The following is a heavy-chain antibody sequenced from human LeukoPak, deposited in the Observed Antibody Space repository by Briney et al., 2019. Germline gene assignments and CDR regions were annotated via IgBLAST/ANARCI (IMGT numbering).Heavy chain of an antibody. V-gene: IGHV3-33*01. Sequence: GRSLRLSCAATGFTFSSYGMHWVRQAPGKGLEWVALIWHDGTNKYYADSVTGRFTISRDNTKNTLYLQLNSLRADDTAVYYCARAHSSSSTFDLWGQGTLVTVSS. CDR1: GFTFSSYG. D-gene: IGHD6-6*01. CDR2: IWHDGTNK. J-gene: IGHJ4*02. CDR3: ARAHSSSSTFDL.